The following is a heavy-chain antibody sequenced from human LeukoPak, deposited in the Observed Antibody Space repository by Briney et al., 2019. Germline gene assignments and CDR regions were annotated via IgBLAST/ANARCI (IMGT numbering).Heavy chain of an antibody. J-gene: IGHJ4*02. Sequence: GGSLRLSCAASGFTFSSYSMNWVRQAPGKGLEWGSYISSSSSTIYYADSVKGRFTISRDNAKNSLYLQMNSLRAEDTAVYYCARDGYNEGFFDYWGQGTLVPVSS. D-gene: IGHD5-24*01. CDR3: ARDGYNEGFFDY. CDR1: GFTFSSYS. V-gene: IGHV3-48*01. CDR2: ISSSSSTI.